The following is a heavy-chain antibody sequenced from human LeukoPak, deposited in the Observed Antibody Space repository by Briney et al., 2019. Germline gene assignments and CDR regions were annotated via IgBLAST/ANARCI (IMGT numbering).Heavy chain of an antibody. V-gene: IGHV4-38-2*02. CDR3: SRRRITMIVVVKEDWFDP. CDR1: GYSISSAYY. Sequence: LETLSLTCTVSGYSISSAYYCGWIRQPPGKGLEWIGSIYHSGSTYYNPSLKSRVTISVDTSKNQFSLKLSSVTAADTAVDNCSRRRITMIVVVKEDWFDPWGQGTLVTVSS. D-gene: IGHD3-22*01. CDR2: IYHSGST. J-gene: IGHJ5*02.